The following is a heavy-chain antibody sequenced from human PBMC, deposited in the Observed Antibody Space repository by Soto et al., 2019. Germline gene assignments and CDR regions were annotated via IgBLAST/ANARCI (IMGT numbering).Heavy chain of an antibody. CDR1: GGSISSYY. CDR2: IYYSGST. CDR3: ARDEYRSQLGNFDP. Sequence: SETLSLTCTVSGGSISSYYWSWIRQPPGKGLEWIGYIYYSGSTNYNPSLKSRVTISVDTSKNQFSLKLSSVTAADTAVYYCARDEYRSQLGNFDPWGQGTLVTVSS. J-gene: IGHJ5*02. V-gene: IGHV4-59*01. D-gene: IGHD6-13*01.